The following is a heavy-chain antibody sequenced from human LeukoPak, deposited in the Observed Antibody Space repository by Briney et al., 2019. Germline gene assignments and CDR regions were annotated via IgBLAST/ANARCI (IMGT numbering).Heavy chain of an antibody. CDR2: IYSGGST. D-gene: IGHD3-10*01. CDR3: ARDMITMVRGVIITVDY. V-gene: IGHV3-66*01. J-gene: IGHJ4*02. CDR1: GFTFSSYG. Sequence: GGSLRLSCAASGFTFSSYGMSWVRQAPGKGLEWVSVIYSGGSTYYADSVKGRFTISRDNSKNTLYLQMNSLRAEDTAVYYCARDMITMVRGVIITVDYWGQGTLVTVSS.